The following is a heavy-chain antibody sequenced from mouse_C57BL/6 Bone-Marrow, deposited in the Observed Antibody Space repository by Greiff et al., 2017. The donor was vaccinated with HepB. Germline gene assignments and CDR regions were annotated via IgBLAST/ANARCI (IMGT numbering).Heavy chain of an antibody. D-gene: IGHD1-1*01. V-gene: IGHV5-9*01. Sequence: EVHLVESGGGLVKPGGSLKLSCAASGFTFSSYTMSWVRQTPEKRLEWVATISGGGGNTYYPDSVKGRFTISRDNAKNTLYLQMSSLRSEDTALYYCASPRGFYYYGSSYGYFDVWGTGTTVTVSS. J-gene: IGHJ1*03. CDR2: ISGGGGNT. CDR3: ASPRGFYYYGSSYGYFDV. CDR1: GFTFSSYT.